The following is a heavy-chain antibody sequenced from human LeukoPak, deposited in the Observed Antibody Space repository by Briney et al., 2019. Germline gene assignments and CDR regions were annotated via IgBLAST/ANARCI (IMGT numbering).Heavy chain of an antibody. CDR2: IYPGDSDT. V-gene: IGHV5-51*01. CDR3: ARQSAAGIDNGMDV. J-gene: IGHJ6*02. D-gene: IGHD6-13*01. Sequence: WMGIIYPGDSDTRYSPSFQGQVTISADKSISTAYLQWSSLKASDTAMYYCARQSAAGIDNGMDVWGQGTTVTVSS.